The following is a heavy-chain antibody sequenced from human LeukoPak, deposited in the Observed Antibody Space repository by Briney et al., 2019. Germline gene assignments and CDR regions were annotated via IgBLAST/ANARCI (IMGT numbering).Heavy chain of an antibody. Sequence: GGSLRLSCAASGFTFSSYGMHWVRQAPGNGLEWVAFIRYDGSNKYYADSVKGRFTISRDNSKNTLYLQMNSLRAEDTAVYYCAKTPRWEDYYDSENWFDPWGQGTLVTVSS. D-gene: IGHD3-22*01. V-gene: IGHV3-30*02. CDR3: AKTPRWEDYYDSENWFDP. J-gene: IGHJ5*02. CDR2: IRYDGSNK. CDR1: GFTFSSYG.